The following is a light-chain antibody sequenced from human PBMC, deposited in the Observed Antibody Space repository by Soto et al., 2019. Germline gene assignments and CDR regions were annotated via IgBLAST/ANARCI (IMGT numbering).Light chain of an antibody. CDR3: QQANSFAIT. Sequence: DIQMTQSPSSVSASVGDRVTITCRASEDIGRWLAWYQQIPGKAPKLLIYAASSLQSGVASRFSGSGSGTDFALTIDSLQPEDFATYSCQQANSFAITFGQGTRLEIE. V-gene: IGKV1D-12*01. J-gene: IGKJ5*01. CDR2: AAS. CDR1: EDIGRW.